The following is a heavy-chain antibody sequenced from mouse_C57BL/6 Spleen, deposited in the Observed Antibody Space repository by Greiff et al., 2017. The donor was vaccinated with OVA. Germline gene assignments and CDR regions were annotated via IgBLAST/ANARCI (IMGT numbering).Heavy chain of an antibody. Sequence: QVQLKQPGAELVMPGASVKLSCKASGYTFTSYWMHWVKQRPGQGLEWIGEIDPSDSYTNYNQKFKGKATLTVDKSSSTAYMQLSSLTSEDSAVYYCARYYGSSFGAMDYWGQGTSVTVSS. CDR2: IDPSDSYT. CDR3: ARYYGSSFGAMDY. J-gene: IGHJ4*01. D-gene: IGHD1-1*01. CDR1: GYTFTSYW. V-gene: IGHV1-69*01.